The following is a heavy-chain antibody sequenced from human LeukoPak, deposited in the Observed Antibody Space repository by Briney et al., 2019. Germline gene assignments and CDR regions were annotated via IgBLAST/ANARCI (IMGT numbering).Heavy chain of an antibody. V-gene: IGHV4-34*01. CDR2: IYHSGST. CDR1: SEPCIGYY. J-gene: IGHJ4*02. D-gene: IGHD5-18*01. CDR3: ARDSDSQLCLRNDY. Sequence: SETLSLTCAVYSEPCIGYYWSWIRQPPGKGLEWIGYIYHSGSTYYNPSLTRRVTISVDRSKNHFPLKLSSVTAADTAVYYCARDSDSQLCLRNDYWGQGTLVTVSS.